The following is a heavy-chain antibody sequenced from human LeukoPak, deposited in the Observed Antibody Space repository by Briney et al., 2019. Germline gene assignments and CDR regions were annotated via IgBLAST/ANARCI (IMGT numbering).Heavy chain of an antibody. Sequence: GGSLRLSCAASGFTFSGFAMSWVRRTPGKGLEWVSGISGSGDNTLYADSVKGRFTISRDNSKNTLYLQMNSLRAEDTAVYYCAKASRGSGSYYFGYWGQGTLVTVSS. D-gene: IGHD1-26*01. CDR1: GFTFSGFA. V-gene: IGHV3-23*01. CDR3: AKASRGSGSYYFGY. J-gene: IGHJ4*02. CDR2: ISGSGDNT.